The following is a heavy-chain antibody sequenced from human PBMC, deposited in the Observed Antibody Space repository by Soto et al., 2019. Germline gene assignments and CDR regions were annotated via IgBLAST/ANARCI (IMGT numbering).Heavy chain of an antibody. CDR3: ARGPPETVGATFGWFDP. CDR1: GFTFSSDS. Sequence: EVQLVESGGGLVQPGGSLRLSCAASGFTFSSDSMNWVRQAPGKGLEWVSYISSSSSTIYYADSVKGRFTISRDNAKNSLYLQMNSLRAEDTAVYYCARGPPETVGATFGWFDPWGQGTLVTVSS. D-gene: IGHD1-26*01. CDR2: ISSSSSTI. V-gene: IGHV3-48*01. J-gene: IGHJ5*02.